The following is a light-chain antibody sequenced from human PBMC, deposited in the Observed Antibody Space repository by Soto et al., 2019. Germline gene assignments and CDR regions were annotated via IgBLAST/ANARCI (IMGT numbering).Light chain of an antibody. CDR1: QPIVNY. J-gene: IGKJ1*01. CDR3: QHSYTTPWT. V-gene: IGKV1-39*01. Sequence: DIQMTQSPSSLSASVGDRVTITCRASQPIVNYLNWYQQKSGRAPKLLIYGTSKLHSGVPSRFSGSGSATDFSLTISSLHPEDFATYICQHSYTTPWTFGRGTKVEMK. CDR2: GTS.